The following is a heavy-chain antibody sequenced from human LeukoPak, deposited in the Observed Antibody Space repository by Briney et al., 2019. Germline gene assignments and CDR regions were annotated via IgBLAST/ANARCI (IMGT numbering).Heavy chain of an antibody. V-gene: IGHV3-20*04. CDR1: GFTFDDYG. CDR3: ARGGSHGYVGYFDY. Sequence: GGSLRLSCAASGFTFDDYGMSWVRQAPGKGLEWVSGINWNGGSTGYADSVKGRFTISRDNAKNSLYLQMNSLRAEDTALYYCARGGSHGYVGYFDYWGQGTLVTVSS. D-gene: IGHD5-18*01. J-gene: IGHJ4*02. CDR2: INWNGGST.